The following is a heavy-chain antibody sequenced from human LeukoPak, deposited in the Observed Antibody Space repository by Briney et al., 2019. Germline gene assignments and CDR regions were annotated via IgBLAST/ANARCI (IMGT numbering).Heavy chain of an antibody. Sequence: GGSLRLSCAASGFTFSSYWMSWVRQAPGKGLEWVANIKQDGSEKYYVDSVKGRFTISRDNAKNSLYLQMNSLRAEDTAVYYCARGWSYSSGWVDYWGQGTLVTVSS. CDR2: IKQDGSEK. D-gene: IGHD6-19*01. CDR3: ARGWSYSSGWVDY. V-gene: IGHV3-7*01. J-gene: IGHJ4*02. CDR1: GFTFSSYW.